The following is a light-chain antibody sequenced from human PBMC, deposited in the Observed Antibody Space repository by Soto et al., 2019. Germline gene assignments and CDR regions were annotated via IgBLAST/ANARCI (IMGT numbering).Light chain of an antibody. CDR3: QQSFNTPRT. Sequence: DXXMTQSPSLLSASVGDRVTITCRASQSIGSHLNWYQQKPGKAPKLLMYGAYSLQSGVPSRFSGSGSGTDFTLSISSLQPEDFATYYCQQSFNTPRTFGQGTKLEIK. CDR2: GAY. J-gene: IGKJ2*01. V-gene: IGKV1-39*01. CDR1: QSIGSH.